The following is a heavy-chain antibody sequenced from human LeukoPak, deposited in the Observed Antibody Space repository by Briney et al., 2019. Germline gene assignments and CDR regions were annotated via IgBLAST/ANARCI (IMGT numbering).Heavy chain of an antibody. CDR1: GGSISSYY. J-gene: IGHJ4*02. Sequence: SETLSLTCTVSGGSISSYYWSWIRQPPGKGLEWIGYIYYSGSTNYNPSLKSRVTTSVDTSKNQFSLKQSSVTAADTAVYYCARHDYGGNGFDYWGQGTLVTVSS. CDR2: IYYSGST. V-gene: IGHV4-59*08. CDR3: ARHDYGGNGFDY. D-gene: IGHD4-23*01.